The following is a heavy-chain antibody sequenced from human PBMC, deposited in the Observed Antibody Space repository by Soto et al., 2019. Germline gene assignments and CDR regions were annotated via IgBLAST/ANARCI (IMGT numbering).Heavy chain of an antibody. J-gene: IGHJ4*02. Sequence: EVQLVESGGGLVKPGGSLRLSCAASGFTFSSYSMNWVRQAPGKGLEWVSSISSSSSYIYYADSVKGRFTISRDNAKNSLYLQMNSLRAEDTAVYYCARDLRYSSSFPLGWGQGTLVTVSS. CDR3: ARDLRYSSSFPLG. D-gene: IGHD6-6*01. CDR1: GFTFSSYS. CDR2: ISSSSSYI. V-gene: IGHV3-21*01.